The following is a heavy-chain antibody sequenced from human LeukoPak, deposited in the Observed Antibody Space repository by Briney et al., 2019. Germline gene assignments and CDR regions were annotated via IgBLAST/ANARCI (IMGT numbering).Heavy chain of an antibody. J-gene: IGHJ4*02. Sequence: SETLSLTCAVYGGSFSGYYWSWIRQPPGKGLEWIGEINHSGSTNYNPSLKSRVTISVDTSKNQFSLKLSSVTAADTAVYYCARGYGGNEYYFDYWGQGTLVTVSS. CDR3: ARGYGGNEYYFDY. CDR1: GGSFSGYY. V-gene: IGHV4-34*01. CDR2: INHSGST. D-gene: IGHD4-23*01.